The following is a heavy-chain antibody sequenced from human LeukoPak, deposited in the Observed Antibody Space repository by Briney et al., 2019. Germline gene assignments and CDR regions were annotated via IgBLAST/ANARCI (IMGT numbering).Heavy chain of an antibody. CDR2: INPNSGGT. CDR3: ARAQLNYYDSSGYWGGFDY. J-gene: IGHJ4*02. D-gene: IGHD3-22*01. Sequence: ASVKVSCKASGYTFTGYYMHWVRQAPAQGLEWMGWINPNSGGTNYAQKFQGRVTMTRDTSISTAYMELSRLRSDDTAVYYCARAQLNYYDSSGYWGGFDYWGQGTLVTVSS. V-gene: IGHV1-2*02. CDR1: GYTFTGYY.